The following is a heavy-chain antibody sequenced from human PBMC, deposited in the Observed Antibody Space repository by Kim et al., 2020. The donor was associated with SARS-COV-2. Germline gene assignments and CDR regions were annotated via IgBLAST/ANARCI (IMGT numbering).Heavy chain of an antibody. Sequence: GTLKGRFTIAGANTKNTLYLQMNSVRAEDTSVYYCAKHRYDFWSGYYSDYWGQGTLVTVSS. V-gene: IGHV3-23*01. CDR3: AKHRYDFWSGYYSDY. D-gene: IGHD3-3*01. J-gene: IGHJ4*02.